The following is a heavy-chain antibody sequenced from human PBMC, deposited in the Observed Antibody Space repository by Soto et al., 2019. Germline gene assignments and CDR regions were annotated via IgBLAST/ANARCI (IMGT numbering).Heavy chain of an antibody. V-gene: IGHV3-23*01. Sequence: GGSLRLSCAASGFTFSSYAMSWVRQAPGKGLEWVSAISGSGGSTYYADSVKGRFTISRDNSKNTLYLQMNSLRAEDTAVYYCAKDRREASSGWYNWFDPWGQGTLVTVSS. D-gene: IGHD6-19*01. CDR1: GFTFSSYA. CDR3: AKDRREASSGWYNWFDP. J-gene: IGHJ5*02. CDR2: ISGSGGST.